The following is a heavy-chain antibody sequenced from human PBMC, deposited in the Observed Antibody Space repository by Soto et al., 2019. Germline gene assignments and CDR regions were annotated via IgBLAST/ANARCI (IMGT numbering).Heavy chain of an antibody. CDR2: VYYTGTT. Sequence: HSGSPSIGSAVSRDGVKSRSYALCWKRKYIGKGLEWIGSVYYTGTTYYNPSLKSRVTISVDTSKNHFSLKVTSLTAADTSVYYCARLRSAYYTSTYTWFDPPAQRIQVTVSS. CDR3: ARLRSAYYTSTYTWFDP. V-gene: IGHV4-39*02. CDR1: RDGVKSRSYA. J-gene: IGHJ5*02. D-gene: IGHD3-3*01.